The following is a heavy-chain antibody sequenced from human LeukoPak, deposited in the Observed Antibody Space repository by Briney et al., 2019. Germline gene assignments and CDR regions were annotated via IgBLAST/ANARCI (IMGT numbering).Heavy chain of an antibody. CDR2: ISSNGGST. V-gene: IGHV3-64D*09. D-gene: IGHD2-2*01. Sequence: GGSLRLSCSASGFTFSSYAMHWVRQAPGKGLEYVSAISSNGGSTYYADSVKGRFTISRDNSKNTLYLQMSSLRAEDTAVYYCVKSAEICSYCSSTSCYKYGMDVWGQGTTVTVSS. CDR1: GFTFSSYA. CDR3: VKSAEICSYCSSTSCYKYGMDV. J-gene: IGHJ6*02.